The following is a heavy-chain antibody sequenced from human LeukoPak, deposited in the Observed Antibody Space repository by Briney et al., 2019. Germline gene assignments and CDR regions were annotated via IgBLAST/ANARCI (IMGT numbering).Heavy chain of an antibody. CDR3: ARLSRYSSIEDY. D-gene: IGHD6-13*01. V-gene: IGHV4-59*01. CDR2: IYYSGST. Sequence: SETLSLTCTVSGSSISNYYWSWIRQPPGKGLEWIGYIYYSGSTNYNPSLKSRVTISLDTSKNQFSLKLSSVTAADTAIYYCARLSRYSSIEDYWGQGTLVTVSS. J-gene: IGHJ4*02. CDR1: GSSISNYY.